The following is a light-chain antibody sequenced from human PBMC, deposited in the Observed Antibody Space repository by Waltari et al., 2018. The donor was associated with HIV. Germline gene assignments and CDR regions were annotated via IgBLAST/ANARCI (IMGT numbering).Light chain of an antibody. CDR2: EVS. V-gene: IGLV2-23*02. CDR1: SSDVGGYNL. CDR3: CAYAGSTTYVI. Sequence: QSALTQPASVSGSPGQSITISCTGTSSDVGGYNLSSWYQQHPGKAPKLMIYEVSKRPSGVSKRFSGSKSGNTASLTISGLQAEDEADYYCCAYAGSTTYVIFGGGTKLTVL. J-gene: IGLJ2*01.